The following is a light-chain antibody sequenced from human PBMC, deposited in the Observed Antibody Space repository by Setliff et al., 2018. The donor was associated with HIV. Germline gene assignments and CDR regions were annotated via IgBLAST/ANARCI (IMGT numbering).Light chain of an antibody. Sequence: QSALTQPASVSGSPGQSITISCTGTSSDIGGYNYVSWYQQHPGKAPKLMIYDVSDRPSGVSNRFSGSKSGNTASLTVSGLQAEDEADYSCSSYTGTSTLYVFGTGTKVTVL. J-gene: IGLJ1*01. CDR3: SSYTGTSTLYV. CDR1: SSDIGGYNY. CDR2: DVS. V-gene: IGLV2-14*03.